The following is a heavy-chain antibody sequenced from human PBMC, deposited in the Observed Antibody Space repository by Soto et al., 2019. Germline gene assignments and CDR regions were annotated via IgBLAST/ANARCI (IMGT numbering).Heavy chain of an antibody. CDR2: ITATGDGT. V-gene: IGHV3-23*01. D-gene: IGHD3-22*01. Sequence: PGGSLRLSCADSGFRFSSYSMSWVRQTPGKGLEWVAAITATGDGTYYADSVTGRFTISRDNSKKTHYLQMTSLRAEDTAMYYCATMNGYFEYWGQGTPVTVYS. CDR1: GFRFSSYS. J-gene: IGHJ4*02. CDR3: ATMNGYFEY.